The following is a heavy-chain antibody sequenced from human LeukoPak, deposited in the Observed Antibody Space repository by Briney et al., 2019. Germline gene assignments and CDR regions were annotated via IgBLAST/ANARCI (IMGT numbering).Heavy chain of an antibody. CDR1: GFTFSSYA. D-gene: IGHD3-10*01. V-gene: IGHV3-30-3*01. Sequence: GRSLRLSCAASGFTFSSYAMHWVRQAPGKGLEWVAVISYDGSNKYYADSVKGRFTISRDNSKNTLYLQMNSLRAEDTAVYYCARRKGPWFGESQAGMDVWGQGTTVTVSS. J-gene: IGHJ6*02. CDR2: ISYDGSNK. CDR3: ARRKGPWFGESQAGMDV.